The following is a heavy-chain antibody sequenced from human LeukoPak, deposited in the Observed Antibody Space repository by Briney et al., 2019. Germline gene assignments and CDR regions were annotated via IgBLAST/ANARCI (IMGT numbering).Heavy chain of an antibody. V-gene: IGHV3-15*01. D-gene: IGHD6-19*01. CDR3: TGGWYNNY. Sequence: GGSLRLSCAASGFTFSNAWMSWVRQAPGKGLEWVCRIKSKTDGGTTDYAAPVKGRFTISRDDSKNTLYLQMNSLKTEDTAVYYCTGGWYNNYWGQGTLVTVSS. J-gene: IGHJ4*02. CDR1: GFTFSNAW. CDR2: IKSKTDGGTT.